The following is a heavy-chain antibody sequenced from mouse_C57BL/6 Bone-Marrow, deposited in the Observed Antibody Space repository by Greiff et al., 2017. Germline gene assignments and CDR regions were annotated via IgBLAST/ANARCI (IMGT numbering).Heavy chain of an antibody. CDR3: AKGYFDV. J-gene: IGHJ1*03. Sequence: QVQLQQSGPELVKPGASVKISCKASGYAFSSSWMNWVKQRPGKGLEWIGRIYPGVGDTNYNGKFKGKATLTADKSSRTAYMQLSSLTSEDSAVYFCAKGYFDVWGTGTTVTVSS. V-gene: IGHV1-82*01. CDR2: IYPGVGDT. CDR1: GYAFSSSW.